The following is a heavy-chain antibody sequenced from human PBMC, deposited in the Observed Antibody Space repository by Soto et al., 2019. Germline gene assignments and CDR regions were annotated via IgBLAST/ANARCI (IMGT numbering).Heavy chain of an antibody. CDR2: IYYSGST. J-gene: IGHJ5*02. D-gene: IGHD2-21*02. CDR1: GGSISSYY. V-gene: IGHV4-59*04. CDR3: ARHPSDFWFDP. Sequence: SETLSLTCTVSGGSISSYYWSWIRQPPGKGLEWIGYIYYSGSTYYNPSLKSRVTVSVDTSKNQFSLKLSSATAADTAVYYCARHPSDFWFDPWGQGTLVTVSS.